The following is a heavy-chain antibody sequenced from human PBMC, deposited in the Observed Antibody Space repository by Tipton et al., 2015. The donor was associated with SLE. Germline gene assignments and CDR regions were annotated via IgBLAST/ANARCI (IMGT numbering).Heavy chain of an antibody. CDR2: IYYSGST. V-gene: IGHV4-31*11. CDR1: GGSFSGYY. CDR3: ASYSSSYFDY. D-gene: IGHD6-6*01. J-gene: IGHJ4*02. Sequence: LRLSCAVYGGSFSGYYWSWIRQHPGKGLEWIGYIYYSGSTHYNPSLKSRVTISVDTSKNQFSLKLSPVTAADTAVYYCASYSSSYFDYWGQGTLVTVSS.